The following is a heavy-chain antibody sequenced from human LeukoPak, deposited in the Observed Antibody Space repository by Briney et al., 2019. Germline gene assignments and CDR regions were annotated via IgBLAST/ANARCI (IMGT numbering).Heavy chain of an antibody. CDR3: ARVKRVAVAEYYYYYGLDV. V-gene: IGHV4-59*01. CDR2: ISNRGST. D-gene: IGHD6-19*01. Sequence: KPSETLSLTCSVSGGSISSNYWSWLRQPPGKGLEWIGYISNRGSTNYNPSLESRVTISVDTSKNQFSLKLRSVTAADTAVYYCARVKRVAVAEYYYYYGLDVWGQGTTVTVSS. J-gene: IGHJ6*02. CDR1: GGSISSNY.